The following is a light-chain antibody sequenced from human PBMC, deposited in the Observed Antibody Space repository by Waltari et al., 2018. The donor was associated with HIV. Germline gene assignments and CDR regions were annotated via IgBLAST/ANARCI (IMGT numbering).Light chain of an antibody. CDR3: SSYTSSNIYV. CDR2: EVI. Sequence: QSALTQPPSVSGSPGQSVTISCTGTSSDVGAYDRISWYHQPPGTAPKLMIYEVIYRPPGVPDRFSGPKSGNTASLTISGLQAEDEGDYYCSSYTSSNIYVFGTATTVTVL. J-gene: IGLJ1*01. V-gene: IGLV2-18*02. CDR1: SSDVGAYDR.